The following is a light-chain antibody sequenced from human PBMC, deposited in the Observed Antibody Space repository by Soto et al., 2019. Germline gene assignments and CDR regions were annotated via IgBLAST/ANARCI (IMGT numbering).Light chain of an antibody. CDR3: QQRSNWPPLFT. CDR1: QSVSSY. J-gene: IGKJ3*01. V-gene: IGKV3-11*01. CDR2: DAS. Sequence: EIVLTQSPATLSLSPGERATLSCRASQSVSSYLAWYQQKPGQAPRLLIYDASNRATGIPARFSGSGSGTDFTLTIISLEPEDFAVYYCQQRSNWPPLFTFGPWTKVDIK.